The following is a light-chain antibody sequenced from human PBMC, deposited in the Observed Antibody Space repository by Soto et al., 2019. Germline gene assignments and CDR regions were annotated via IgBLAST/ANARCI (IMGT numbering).Light chain of an antibody. Sequence: EIVLTQSPGTLSLSPGETATLSCRASQSINNNYLAWYQQKLGQAPRLLVYRASGRPGGIPDRFSGSGSGTDFTLTITRLEPEDFALYYCQQYGASPYTFGQGTKLEIK. CDR3: QQYGASPYT. J-gene: IGKJ2*01. V-gene: IGKV3-20*01. CDR2: RAS. CDR1: QSINNNY.